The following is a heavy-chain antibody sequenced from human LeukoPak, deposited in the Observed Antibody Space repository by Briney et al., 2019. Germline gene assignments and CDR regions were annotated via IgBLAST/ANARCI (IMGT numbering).Heavy chain of an antibody. Sequence: GESLRLSCAASGFSVSGIHMNWVRQAPGKNLEWVSGLYSGGAAYYADSLGGRFTISRDSSKNTVYLQMTSLRVDDSATYYCARGNGNVGGRLDPWGQGTRVTVSS. V-gene: IGHV3-66*01. J-gene: IGHJ5*02. CDR1: GFSVSGIH. D-gene: IGHD4-23*01. CDR2: LYSGGAA. CDR3: ARGNGNVGGRLDP.